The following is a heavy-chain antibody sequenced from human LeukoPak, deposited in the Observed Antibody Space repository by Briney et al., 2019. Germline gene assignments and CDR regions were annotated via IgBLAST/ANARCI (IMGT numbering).Heavy chain of an antibody. CDR1: GGSISSSSYY. Sequence: KPSETQSLTCTVSGGSISSSSYYWGWIRQPPGKGLEWIGEINHSGSTNYNPSLKSRVTISVDTSKNQFSLKLSSVTAADTAVYYCARGVGGYSSGWYGSKGFTPIRFDPWGQGTLVTVSS. CDR3: ARGVGGYSSGWYGSKGFTPIRFDP. D-gene: IGHD6-19*01. CDR2: INHSGST. J-gene: IGHJ5*02. V-gene: IGHV4-39*07.